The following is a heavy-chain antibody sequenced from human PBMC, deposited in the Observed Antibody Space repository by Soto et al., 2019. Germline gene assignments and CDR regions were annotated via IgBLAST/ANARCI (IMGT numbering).Heavy chain of an antibody. CDR2: LYHSGST. CDR3: ARVPDR. CDR1: GGSISSGGYS. D-gene: IGHD2-2*01. Sequence: QLQLQESGSGLVKPSQTLSLTCAVSGGSISSGGYSWSSIRQPPGKGLEWIGYLYHSGSTYYNPAFKSRVTISGHRSKNQFSLKLSSVTAADMAVYYCARVPDRWGQGTLVTVSS. J-gene: IGHJ5*02. V-gene: IGHV4-30-2*01.